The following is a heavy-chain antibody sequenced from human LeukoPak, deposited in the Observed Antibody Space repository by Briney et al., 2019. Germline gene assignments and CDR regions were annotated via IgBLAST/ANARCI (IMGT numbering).Heavy chain of an antibody. CDR3: ARAHLHYGDSIHDLDY. CDR2: IHPSGGST. V-gene: IGHV1-46*01. D-gene: IGHD4-17*01. Sequence: GASVKVSCKASGYTFSFYGINWVRQAPGQGLEWMGIIHPSGGSTSYAQKFQGRVIMTRDTSTSTVYMELSSLRSEDTAVYYCARAHLHYGDSIHDLDYWGQGTLVTVSS. J-gene: IGHJ4*02. CDR1: GYTFSFYG.